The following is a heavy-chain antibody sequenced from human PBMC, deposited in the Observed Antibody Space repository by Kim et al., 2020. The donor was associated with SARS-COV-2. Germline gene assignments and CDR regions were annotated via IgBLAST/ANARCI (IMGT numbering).Heavy chain of an antibody. CDR3: ARDHRPEWLYSDYFDY. J-gene: IGHJ4*02. CDR1: GFTFSSYW. D-gene: IGHD3-3*01. CDR2: IKQDGSEK. Sequence: GGSLRLSCAASGFTFSSYWMSWVRQAPGKGLEWVANIKQDGSEKYYVDSVKGRFTISRDNAKNSLYLQMNSLRAEDTAVYYCARDHRPEWLYSDYFDYWGQGTLVTVSS. V-gene: IGHV3-7*01.